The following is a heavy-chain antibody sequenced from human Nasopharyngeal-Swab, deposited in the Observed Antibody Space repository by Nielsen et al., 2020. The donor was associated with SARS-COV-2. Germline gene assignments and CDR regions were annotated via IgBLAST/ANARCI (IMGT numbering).Heavy chain of an antibody. J-gene: IGHJ4*02. V-gene: IGHV3-7*04. CDR3: ARENWGKLDY. D-gene: IGHD7-27*01. Sequence: GKSLKISCAASGFNFRAYWMNWVRLTPMKRLEWVATVKQDGTAIYHVDSLKGRFTISRDNAKNSLSLQMNNLRADDTAVYYCARENWGKLDYWGQGALVTVSS. CDR1: GFNFRAYW. CDR2: VKQDGTAI.